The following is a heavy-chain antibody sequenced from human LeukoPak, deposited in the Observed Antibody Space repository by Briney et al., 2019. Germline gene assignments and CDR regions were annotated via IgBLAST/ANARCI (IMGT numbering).Heavy chain of an antibody. D-gene: IGHD1-1*01. J-gene: IGHJ4*02. CDR1: GGSFSDYD. CDR2: IHHTGST. CDR3: ARDPDTNDGVD. Sequence: SETLSLTCAVYGGSFSDYDWSWIRQPPGKGLVWIGSIHHTGSTYYNPSLKSRVTISLDTSKNQFSLNLSSVTAADTAVYYCARDPDTNDGVDWGQGTLVTVSS. V-gene: IGHV4-34*01.